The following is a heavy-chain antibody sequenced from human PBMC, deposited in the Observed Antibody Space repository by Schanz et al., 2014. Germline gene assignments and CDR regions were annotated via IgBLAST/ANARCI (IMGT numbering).Heavy chain of an antibody. D-gene: IGHD7-27*01. CDR1: GYTFTSYG. CDR3: ARGLGFYDY. J-gene: IGHJ4*02. Sequence: QVQLVQSGAEVKKPGASVKVSCKASGYTFTSYGISWVRQAPGQGLEWMGTIIPVLNIARYAQRFQGRVSITADTSTSTAYMEMSRLTSEDAPVHYCARGLGFYDYWGQGTLVTVSS. V-gene: IGHV1-69*04. CDR2: IIPVLNIA.